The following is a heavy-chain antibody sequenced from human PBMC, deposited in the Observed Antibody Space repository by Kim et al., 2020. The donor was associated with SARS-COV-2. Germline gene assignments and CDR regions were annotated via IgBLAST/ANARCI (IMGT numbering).Heavy chain of an antibody. J-gene: IGHJ6*01. CDR1: GGSISSFH. CDR3: ARETRYCTSVSCRSKGMD. D-gene: IGHD2-2*01. V-gene: IGHV4-59*13. CDR2: VYYNGTT. Sequence: SETLSLTCTVSGGSISSFHWIWIRQPPGKGLEWIGYVYYNGTTNCNPSLKSRATISVDTSRNQLSLRLSSVTAADAAAYYCARETRYCTSVSCRSKGMD.